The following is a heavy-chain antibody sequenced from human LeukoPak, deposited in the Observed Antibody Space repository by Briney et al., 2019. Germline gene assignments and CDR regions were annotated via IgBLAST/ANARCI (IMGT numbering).Heavy chain of an antibody. Sequence: PSETLSLTCTVSGDSLSSFYWSWIRQPAGKGLEWIGRIYTSGSTNYNPSLKSRVTMSVDTSKNQFSLNLSSVTAADTAVYYCARDVVAAAGSWDYWGQGTLVTVSS. V-gene: IGHV4-4*07. CDR1: GDSLSSFY. D-gene: IGHD6-13*01. CDR2: IYTSGST. J-gene: IGHJ4*02. CDR3: ARDVVAAAGSWDY.